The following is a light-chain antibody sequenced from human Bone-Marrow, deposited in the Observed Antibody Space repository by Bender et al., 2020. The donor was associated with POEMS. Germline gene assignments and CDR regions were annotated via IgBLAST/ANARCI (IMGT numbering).Light chain of an antibody. V-gene: IGLV2-14*01. CDR3: SSYTSSLTLVV. J-gene: IGLJ2*01. CDR2: DVS. CDR1: RSDVGGYNY. Sequence: QSALTQPASVSGSPGQSITISCTGTRSDVGGYNYVSWYQQHPGKAPKLMIYDVSNRPSGVSNRFSGSKSANTASLTISGLQAEDEADYYCSSYTSSLTLVVFGGGTKLTVL.